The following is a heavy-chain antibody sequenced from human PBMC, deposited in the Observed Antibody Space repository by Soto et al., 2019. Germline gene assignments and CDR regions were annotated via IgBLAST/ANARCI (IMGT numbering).Heavy chain of an antibody. CDR2: IYPGDSDT. J-gene: IGHJ4*02. Sequence: PGESLKISCKGSGYTFSNYWIGWVRQMPGKGLEWMGIIYPGDSDTRYNPSFQGQVAISADKSINTAYLQWSSLKASDTAMYYCARGAYIVAAGAYDYWGQGTLVTVSS. CDR3: ARGAYIVAAGAYDY. V-gene: IGHV5-51*01. D-gene: IGHD6-13*01. CDR1: GYTFSNYW.